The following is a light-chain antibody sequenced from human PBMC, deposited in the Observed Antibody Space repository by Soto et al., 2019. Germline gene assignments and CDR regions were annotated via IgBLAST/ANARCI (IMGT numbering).Light chain of an antibody. J-gene: IGKJ1*01. CDR3: QQYRT. CDR2: GAS. Sequence: LSHSPSALFLAPGVRSTLSCRASQNVRTFLDWSQQKPGKAPRLLIYGASTRATGIPDRFSGSGSGTDFTLTISRLEPEDFAVYYCQQYRTFGQGTKVDIK. V-gene: IGKV3-20*01. CDR1: QNVRTF.